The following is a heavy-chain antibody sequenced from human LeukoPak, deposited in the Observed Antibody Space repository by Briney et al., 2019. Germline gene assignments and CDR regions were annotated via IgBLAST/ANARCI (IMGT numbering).Heavy chain of an antibody. V-gene: IGHV3-23*01. J-gene: IGHJ5*02. Sequence: GGSLRLSCAASGFTFSSYAMSWVRQAPGKGLEWVSAISGSGGSTYYADSVKGRFAISRDNSKNTLYLQMNSLRAEDTAVYYCAKSSYQPLLYSGGWFDPWGQGTLVTVSS. CDR1: GFTFSSYA. D-gene: IGHD2-2*02. CDR3: AKSSYQPLLYSGGWFDP. CDR2: ISGSGGST.